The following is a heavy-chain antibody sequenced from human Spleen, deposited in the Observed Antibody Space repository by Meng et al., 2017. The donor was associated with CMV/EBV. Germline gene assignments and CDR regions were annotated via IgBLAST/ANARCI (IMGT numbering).Heavy chain of an antibody. CDR3: ARDAFAKGDCPSFNCYHWYFDI. V-gene: IGHV3-30-3*01. Sequence: YALHCVRLAPGKGMERVAIISYDGSSTYYADSMEGRFTISRDNSKNTLYLQMNSLRPEDTALYSCARDAFAKGDCPSFNCYHWYFDIWGRGTLVTVSS. CDR1: YA. J-gene: IGHJ2*01. CDR2: ISYDGSST. D-gene: IGHD2-21*02.